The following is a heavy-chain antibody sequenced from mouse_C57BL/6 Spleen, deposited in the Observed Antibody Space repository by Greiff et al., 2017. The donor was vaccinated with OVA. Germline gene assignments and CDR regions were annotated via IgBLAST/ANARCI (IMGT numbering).Heavy chain of an antibody. V-gene: IGHV3-6*01. D-gene: IGHD2-1*01. J-gene: IGHJ4*01. CDR1: GYSITSGYY. CDR3: ARAYGNYAMDY. Sequence: DVQLQESGPGLVKPSQSLSLPCSVPGYSITSGYYWNWIRQFPGNKLEWMGYISYDGSNNYNPSLKNRISITRDTSKNQFFLKWNSVTTEDTATYYCARAYGNYAMDYWGQGTSVTVSS. CDR2: ISYDGSN.